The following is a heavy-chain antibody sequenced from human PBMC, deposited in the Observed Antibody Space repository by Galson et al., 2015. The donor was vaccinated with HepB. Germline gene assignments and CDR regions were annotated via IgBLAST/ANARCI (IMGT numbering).Heavy chain of an antibody. CDR2: IKSKTDGGTT. V-gene: IGHV3-15*01. CDR1: GFTFSNAW. D-gene: IGHD2-15*01. CDR3: TTVVVVATYYYYGMDV. Sequence: SLRLSCAASGFTFSNAWMSWVRQAPGKGLEWVGRIKSKTDGGTTDYAAPVKGRFTISRDDSKNTLYLQMNSLKTEDTAVYYCTTVVVVATYYYYGMDVWGQGTTVTVSS. J-gene: IGHJ6*02.